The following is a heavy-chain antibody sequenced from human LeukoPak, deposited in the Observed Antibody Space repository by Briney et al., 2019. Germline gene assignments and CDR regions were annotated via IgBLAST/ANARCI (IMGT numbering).Heavy chain of an antibody. CDR3: ARVGSIAAAGTPDY. J-gene: IGHJ4*02. Sequence: NPGGSLRLSCAASGFIFSDYYMTWIRQAPGKGLEWLSYISGSGSDTNYADSVKGRFTTSRDNAKNSLYLQMNSLRAEDTAVYYCARVGSIAAAGTPDYWGQGTLSPSPQ. D-gene: IGHD6-13*01. CDR1: GFIFSDYY. V-gene: IGHV3-11*06. CDR2: ISGSGSDT.